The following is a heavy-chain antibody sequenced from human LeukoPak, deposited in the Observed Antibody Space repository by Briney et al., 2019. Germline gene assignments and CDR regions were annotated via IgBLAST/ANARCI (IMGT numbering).Heavy chain of an antibody. D-gene: IGHD1-1*01. CDR1: GFTFSSYA. J-gene: IGHJ4*02. V-gene: IGHV3-23*01. CDR3: AKRQVPHY. Sequence: GGSLRLSCAASGFTFSSYAMSWVRQAPGKGLEWISGIRGSGDSTKYADSVKGRLTISRDNSKNTLYLQMNSLRADDTAVYYCAKRQVPHYWGQGTLVTVSS. CDR2: IRGSGDST.